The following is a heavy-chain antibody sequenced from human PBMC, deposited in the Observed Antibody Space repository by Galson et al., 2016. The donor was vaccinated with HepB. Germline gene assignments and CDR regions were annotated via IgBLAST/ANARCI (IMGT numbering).Heavy chain of an antibody. J-gene: IGHJ3*02. V-gene: IGHV3-23*01. CDR1: GFTFSSYA. CDR3: AKISLGGYSSGWGGSSDI. CDR2: IRDGDGRA. D-gene: IGHD6-19*01. Sequence: SLRLSCAGSGFTFSSYAMNWVRQAPGKGLEWVSSIRDGDGRAHYADSVKGRFTISRDNSKNTLSLQMNSLRAEDTAIYYCAKISLGGYSSGWGGSSDIWGQGTKVTVSS.